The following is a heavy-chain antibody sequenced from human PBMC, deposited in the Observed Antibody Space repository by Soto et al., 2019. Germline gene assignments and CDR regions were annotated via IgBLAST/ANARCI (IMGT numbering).Heavy chain of an antibody. J-gene: IGHJ6*03. V-gene: IGHV1-18*01. CDR2: ISAYNGNT. Sequence: ASVKVSCKASGYTFTSYGISWVRQAPGQGLEWMGWISAYNGNTNYAQKLQGRVTMTTDTSTSTAYMELRSLRSDDTAVYYCARKSVRIAAAGTLPYYMDVWGKGTTVTVSS. D-gene: IGHD6-13*01. CDR3: ARKSVRIAAAGTLPYYMDV. CDR1: GYTFTSYG.